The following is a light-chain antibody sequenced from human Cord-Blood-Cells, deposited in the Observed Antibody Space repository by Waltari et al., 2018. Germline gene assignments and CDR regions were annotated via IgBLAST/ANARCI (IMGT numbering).Light chain of an antibody. CDR2: GAS. CDR3: QQYGSSVT. J-gene: IGKJ5*01. CDR1: QSVSSSY. V-gene: IGKV3-20*01. Sequence: EIVLTQSPGTLSLSPGERATLSCRASQSVSSSYLAWYQQKPGQAPRLRIYGASSRATCIPDRFSGSGSGTDFTLTISRLEPEDFAVYYCQQYGSSVTFGQGTRLEIK.